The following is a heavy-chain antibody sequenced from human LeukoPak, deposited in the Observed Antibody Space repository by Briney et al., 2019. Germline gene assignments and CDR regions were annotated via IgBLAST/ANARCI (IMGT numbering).Heavy chain of an antibody. CDR1: GVSISRSEW. V-gene: IGHV4-4*02. CDR2: IHRDGRT. Sequence: SGTLSLTCAVSGVSISRSEWWIWVRQPPGQGLEWIGEIHRDGRTRYNPSLKSRVTMSMDYSKNQFSLSVTFVTAADTAIYYCGKTDIYFNPIDYWGPGSLVTVSS. CDR3: GKTDIYFNPIDY. J-gene: IGHJ4*02. D-gene: IGHD3-10*01.